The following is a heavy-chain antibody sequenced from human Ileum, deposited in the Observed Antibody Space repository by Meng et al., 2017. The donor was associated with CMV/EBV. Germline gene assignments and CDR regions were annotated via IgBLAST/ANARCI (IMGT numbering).Heavy chain of an antibody. D-gene: IGHD2-8*01. J-gene: IGHJ5*02. CDR2: IYATGST. CDR3: ARVWANGEGWFDP. V-gene: IGHV4-4*07. Sequence: VPLAESGPGLVESSETLSLTCTVSGGSIDTYFWSWIRQSAGKRLEWIGRIYATGSTKYNPSLKSRVTMSVDTSKNQFSLKLRSVTAADTAVFYCARVWANGEGWFDPWGQGTLVTVSS. CDR1: GGSIDTYF.